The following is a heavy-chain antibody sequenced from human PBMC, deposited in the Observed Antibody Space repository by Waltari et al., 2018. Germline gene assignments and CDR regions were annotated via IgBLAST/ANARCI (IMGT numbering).Heavy chain of an antibody. CDR1: GFAFGSCG. CDR2: IKTDGSET. V-gene: IGHV3-7*01. D-gene: IGHD6-13*01. CDR3: AIGGVETSWYWRY. J-gene: IGHJ4*02. Sequence: EVQVVESGGGLVQPGGSLRLSCAASGFAFGSCGMTWVRQAPGKGLEWVANIKTDGSETYYVDSVKGRFTISRDNTKNSLYLQMSSLRAEDTAVYYCAIGGVETSWYWRYWGQGTLVTVSS.